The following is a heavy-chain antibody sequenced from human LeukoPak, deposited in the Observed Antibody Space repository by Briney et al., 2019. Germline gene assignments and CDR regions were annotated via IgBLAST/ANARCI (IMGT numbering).Heavy chain of an antibody. D-gene: IGHD6-13*01. CDR1: GFTFSSHA. CDR3: AKDLSKWQIAALDY. CDR2: ISGSGGST. J-gene: IGHJ4*02. Sequence: GGSLRLSCAASGFTFSSHAMSWVRQAPGKGLEWVSAISGSGGSTYHADSVKGRFTISRDNSKNTLYLQMNSLRAEDTAVYYCAKDLSKWQIAALDYWGQGTLVTVSS. V-gene: IGHV3-23*01.